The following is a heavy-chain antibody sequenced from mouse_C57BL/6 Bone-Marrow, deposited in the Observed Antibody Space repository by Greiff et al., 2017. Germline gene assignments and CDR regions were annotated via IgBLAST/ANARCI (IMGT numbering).Heavy chain of an antibody. CDR3: ARSNYDYDHYAMDY. Sequence: EVQLQESGPELVKPGASVKIPCKASGYTFTDYNMDWVKQSHGKSLEWIGDINPNNGGTIYNQKFKGKATLTVDKSSSTAYMELRSLTSEDTAVYYCARSNYDYDHYAMDYWGQGTSVTVSS. J-gene: IGHJ4*01. V-gene: IGHV1-18*01. D-gene: IGHD2-4*01. CDR2: INPNNGGT. CDR1: GYTFTDYN.